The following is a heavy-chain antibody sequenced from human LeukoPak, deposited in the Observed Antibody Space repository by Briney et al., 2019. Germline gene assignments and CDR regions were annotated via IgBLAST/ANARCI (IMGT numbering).Heavy chain of an antibody. CDR3: ARRVGSSQDYYYGMDV. V-gene: IGHV1-69*04. Sequence: GSSVKVSCRASGGTFSSYAISWVRQAPGQGLEWMVRIISIFGIANYAQKFQGRVPINADKSTSKAYMELSSLRSEDTAVYYCARRVGSSQDYYYGMDVWGQGTTVTVSS. CDR1: GGTFSSYA. CDR2: IISIFGIA. J-gene: IGHJ6*02. D-gene: IGHD6-6*01.